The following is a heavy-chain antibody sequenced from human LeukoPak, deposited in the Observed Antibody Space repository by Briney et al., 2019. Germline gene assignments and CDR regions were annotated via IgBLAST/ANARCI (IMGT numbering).Heavy chain of an antibody. V-gene: IGHV3-64*01. Sequence: GGSLRLSCAVSGFIFRNYAMHWVRQAPGKGLEYVSVISSNGGSTYYANSVKGRFIISRDNSKNTLDLQMGSLRVEDTAVYYCARDLSGVTGYTYGRGIDYWGQGTLVTVSS. CDR1: GFIFRNYA. CDR2: ISSNGGST. J-gene: IGHJ4*02. CDR3: ARDLSGVTGYTYGRGIDY. D-gene: IGHD5-18*01.